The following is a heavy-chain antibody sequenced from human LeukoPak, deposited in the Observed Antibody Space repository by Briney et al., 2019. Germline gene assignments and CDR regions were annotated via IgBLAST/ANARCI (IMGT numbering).Heavy chain of an antibody. CDR1: GFTLSSNW. D-gene: IGHD6-19*01. CDR3: ARVFSGWAPGAHYYYMDV. J-gene: IGHJ6*03. Sequence: GGSLRLSCAGSGFTLSSNWMHWVRQAPGKGLVWVSRFYSDGSRTNYADSVKGRFTISRDNAKNSLYLQMNSLRAEDTALYYCARVFSGWAPGAHYYYMDVWGKGTTVTVSS. CDR2: FYSDGSRT. V-gene: IGHV3-74*01.